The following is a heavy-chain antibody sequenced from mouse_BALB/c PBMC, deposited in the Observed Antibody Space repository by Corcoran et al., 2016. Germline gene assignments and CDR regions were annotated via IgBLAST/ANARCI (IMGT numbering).Heavy chain of an antibody. V-gene: IGHV9-3-1*01. CDR3: ARGGNYWYFDV. J-gene: IGHJ1*01. D-gene: IGHD2-1*01. CDR2: INTYTGEP. CDR1: GYTFTNYV. Sequence: QIQLVQSGPELKKPGQTVKFSCKASGYTFTNYVMNWVKQAPGKGLKWVGWINTYTGEPTYADDFKGRFAFSLETSASTAYLQINNLKNEDTATYFCARGGNYWYFDVWGAGTTVTVSS.